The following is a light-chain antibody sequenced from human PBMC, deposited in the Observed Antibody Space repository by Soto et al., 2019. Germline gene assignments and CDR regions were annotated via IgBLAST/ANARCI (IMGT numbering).Light chain of an antibody. Sequence: EIVMTQFPATLSVSPGERATLSFRASQSVSTNLAWYQQKTGQAPRLLMYGASTRATGMPASFSGSGSGTEFILTISSLQSEDFAVYYCQQYHKWPLTFGGGTKVDIK. CDR2: GAS. CDR1: QSVSTN. V-gene: IGKV3-15*01. J-gene: IGKJ4*01. CDR3: QQYHKWPLT.